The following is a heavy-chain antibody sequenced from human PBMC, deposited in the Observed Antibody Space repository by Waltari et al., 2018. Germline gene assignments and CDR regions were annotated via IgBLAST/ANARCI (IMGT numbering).Heavy chain of an antibody. CDR2: IYLSGRT. J-gene: IGHJ3*02. Sequence: QVRLQASGPGLAKPSETLSLICDVPGYFFSSGSFWPWIRPPPGKGLEWIGSIYLSGRTYYSPSLKRRITLSVDTSKNQFSLKLSSVTAADTAVYYCARELATIFGDVMIPFGGYEIWGHGATVAVSS. D-gene: IGHD3-3*01. V-gene: IGHV4-38-2*02. CDR3: ARELATIFGDVMIPFGGYEI. CDR1: GYFFSSGSF.